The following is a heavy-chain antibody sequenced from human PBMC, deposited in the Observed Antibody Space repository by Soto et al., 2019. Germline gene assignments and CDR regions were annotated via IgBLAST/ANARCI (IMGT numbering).Heavy chain of an antibody. V-gene: IGHV4-28*01. CDR2: IYYSGAT. J-gene: IGHJ4*02. CDR1: GYSISSSNW. Sequence: SETLSLTCAVSGYSISSSNWWGWIRQPPGKGLEWIGYIYYSGATYYNPSLKSRVTISVDRSKNQFSLKLSSVTAADTAVYYCARTPPLGYFDYWGQGTLVTVSS. CDR3: ARTPPLGYFDY.